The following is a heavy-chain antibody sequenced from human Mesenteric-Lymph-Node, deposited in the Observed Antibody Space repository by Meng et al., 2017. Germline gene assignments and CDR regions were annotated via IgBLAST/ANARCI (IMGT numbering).Heavy chain of an antibody. CDR2: IWYDGSNK. Sequence: GESLKISCAASGFTFSSYGMHWVRQAPGKGLEWVAVIWYDGSNKYYADSVKGRFTISRDNSKNTLYLQMNSLRAEDTAVYYCARARGSYDFDYWGQGTLVTVSS. CDR3: ARARGSYDFDY. CDR1: GFTFSSYG. J-gene: IGHJ4*02. D-gene: IGHD1-26*01. V-gene: IGHV3-33*01.